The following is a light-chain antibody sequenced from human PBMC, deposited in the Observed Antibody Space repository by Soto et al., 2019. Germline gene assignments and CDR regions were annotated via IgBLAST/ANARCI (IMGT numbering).Light chain of an antibody. CDR2: DTS. CDR1: QSVSSL. Sequence: IVLTQSPATLSVSPGERATLSCRASQSVSSLLAWYQQKLRQAPRLLIYDTSTRATGIPARFSGSGSGTDFTLTISSLQSEDFAIYYCQQYNIWPYTFGQGTKV. J-gene: IGKJ2*01. CDR3: QQYNIWPYT. V-gene: IGKV3-15*01.